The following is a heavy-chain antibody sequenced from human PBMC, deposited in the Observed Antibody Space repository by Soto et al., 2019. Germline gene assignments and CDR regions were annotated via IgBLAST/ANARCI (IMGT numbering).Heavy chain of an antibody. D-gene: IGHD2-2*01. CDR1: RFTFSTYA. Sequence: EVQLLESGGGLVQPGGSLRLSCAASRFTFSTYAMTWVRQAPGKGLEWVSSISFSGGDTYYADSVKGRFTISRDNSKNTLYLQMDSLRAEDTAVYYCAKVSAQYVGLDVWGQGTTVTVSS. J-gene: IGHJ6*02. V-gene: IGHV3-23*01. CDR3: AKVSAQYVGLDV. CDR2: ISFSGGDT.